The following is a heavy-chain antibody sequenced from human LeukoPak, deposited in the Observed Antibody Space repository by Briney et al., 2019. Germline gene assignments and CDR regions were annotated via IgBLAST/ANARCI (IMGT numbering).Heavy chain of an antibody. V-gene: IGHV4-4*07. CDR2: IYTSGST. J-gene: IGHJ4*02. D-gene: IGHD5-12*01. Sequence: SETLPLTCTVSGGSISSYYWSWIRQPAGKGLEWIGRIYTSGSTNYNPSLKSRVTMSVDTSKNQFSLKLSSVTAADTAVYYCARETVQGKWLRLDYWGQGTLVTVSS. CDR1: GGSISSYY. CDR3: ARETVQGKWLRLDY.